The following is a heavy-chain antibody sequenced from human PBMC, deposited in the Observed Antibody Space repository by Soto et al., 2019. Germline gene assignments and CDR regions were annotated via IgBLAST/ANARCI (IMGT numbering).Heavy chain of an antibody. Sequence: PGGSLRLSCAASGFTFSSYSMNWVRQAPGKGLEWVSSISSSSSYIYYADSVKGRFTISRDNAKNSLYLQMNSLRAEDTAVYYCASGLENFWSGVNWFDPWGQVTLVTVSS. CDR1: GFTFSSYS. J-gene: IGHJ5*02. CDR3: ASGLENFWSGVNWFDP. CDR2: ISSSSSYI. V-gene: IGHV3-21*01. D-gene: IGHD3-3*01.